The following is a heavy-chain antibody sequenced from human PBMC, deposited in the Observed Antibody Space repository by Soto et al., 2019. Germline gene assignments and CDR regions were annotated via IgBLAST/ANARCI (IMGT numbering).Heavy chain of an antibody. J-gene: IGHJ3*02. CDR2: MNPNSGNT. Sequence: ASVKVSCKASGYSFTSYDINWVRQATGQGLEWMGWMNPNSGNTGYAQKFQGRVTMTRNTSISTAYMELSSLRSEDTAVYYCARVISAVAGDDAFDIWGQGTMVTVSS. V-gene: IGHV1-8*01. CDR1: GYSFTSYD. D-gene: IGHD6-19*01. CDR3: ARVISAVAGDDAFDI.